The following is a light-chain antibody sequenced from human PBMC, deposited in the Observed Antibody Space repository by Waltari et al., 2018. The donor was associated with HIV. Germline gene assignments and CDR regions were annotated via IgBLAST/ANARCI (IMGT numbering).Light chain of an antibody. V-gene: IGLV2-11*01. J-gene: IGLJ1*01. CDR3: CSYAGSYGGV. Sequence: QSALTQPRSVSGSPGQSVTISCTGTSSDVGGYNYVSWYQQHPGKAPKLMIYDVSKRPSGVADRFSGSKSGNTASLTISGLQAEDEADYYCCSYAGSYGGVFGTGTKVTVL. CDR2: DVS. CDR1: SSDVGGYNY.